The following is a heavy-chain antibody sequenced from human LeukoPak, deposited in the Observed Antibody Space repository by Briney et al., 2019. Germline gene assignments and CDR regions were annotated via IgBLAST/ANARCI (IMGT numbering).Heavy chain of an antibody. CDR1: GYTFTGYY. D-gene: IGHD2-15*01. V-gene: IGHV1-2*04. Sequence: GASVKVSCKASGYTFTGYYMHWVRQAPGQGLEWMGWINPNSGGTNYAQKFQGWVTMTRDTSIRTAYMELSRLRSDDTAVYYCARARRYCSGGSCYPEYFQHWGQGTLVTVSS. J-gene: IGHJ1*01. CDR3: ARARRYCSGGSCYPEYFQH. CDR2: INPNSGGT.